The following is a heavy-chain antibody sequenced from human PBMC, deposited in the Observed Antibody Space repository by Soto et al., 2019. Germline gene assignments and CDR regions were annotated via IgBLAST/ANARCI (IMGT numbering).Heavy chain of an antibody. CDR1: GFTFSSYA. CDR2: ISGSGGST. J-gene: IGHJ4*02. CDR3: AKDTTMIVVVPNFDY. V-gene: IGHV3-23*01. Sequence: EVQLLESGGGLVQPGGSLRLSCAASGFTFSSYAMSWVRQAPGKGLEWVSAISGSGGSTYYADSVKGRFTISRDNSKNTLDLQMNSLRAEDTAVYYCAKDTTMIVVVPNFDYWGQGTLVTVSS. D-gene: IGHD3-22*01.